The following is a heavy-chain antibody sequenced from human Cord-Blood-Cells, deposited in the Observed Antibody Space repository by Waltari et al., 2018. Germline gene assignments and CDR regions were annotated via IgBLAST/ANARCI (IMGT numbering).Heavy chain of an antibody. V-gene: IGHV1-69*01. Sequence: QVQLVQSGAEVKKPGSSVKVSCKASGGTFSSYAISWVRQAPGQGHEWMGGIIPIFGTANYAQRCQGRVTITAEESTSTAYMELSSLRSEDTAVYYCAIYAGLRSPFDYWGQGTLVTVSS. CDR2: IIPIFGTA. J-gene: IGHJ4*02. D-gene: IGHD5-12*01. CDR3: AIYAGLRSPFDY. CDR1: GGTFSSYA.